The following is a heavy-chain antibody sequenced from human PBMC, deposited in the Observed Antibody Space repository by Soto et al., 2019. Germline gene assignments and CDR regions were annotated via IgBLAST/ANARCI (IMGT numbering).Heavy chain of an antibody. Sequence: ASVKVSCKASGYTFTSYAMHWVRQAPGQRLEWMGWINAGSGNTKYSQKFQGRVTITRDTSASTAYMELSSLRSEDTAVYYCARVRIPLIAVAGTGLGYWGQGTLVTVSS. D-gene: IGHD6-19*01. CDR2: INAGSGNT. CDR1: GYTFTSYA. V-gene: IGHV1-3*01. CDR3: ARVRIPLIAVAGTGLGY. J-gene: IGHJ4*02.